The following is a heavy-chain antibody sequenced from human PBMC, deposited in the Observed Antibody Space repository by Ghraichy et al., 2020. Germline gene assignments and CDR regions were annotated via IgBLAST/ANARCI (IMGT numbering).Heavy chain of an antibody. CDR3: ACPLGYSYGLGY. J-gene: IGHJ4*02. D-gene: IGHD5-18*01. CDR2: IYYSGST. CDR1: GGSISSSSYY. Sequence: SETLSLTCTVSGGSISSSSYYWGWIRQPPGKGLEWIGSIYYSGSTYYNPSLKSRVTISVDTSKNQFSLKLSSVTAADTAVYYCACPLGYSYGLGYWGQGTLVTVSS. V-gene: IGHV4-39*01.